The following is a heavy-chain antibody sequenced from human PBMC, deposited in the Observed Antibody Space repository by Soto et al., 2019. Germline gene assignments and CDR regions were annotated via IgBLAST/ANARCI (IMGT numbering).Heavy chain of an antibody. CDR2: IYYSGGT. CDR1: GGSISSYY. V-gene: IGHV4-59*01. D-gene: IGHD1-26*01. J-gene: IGHJ6*02. Sequence: SETLSLTCTVSGGSISSYYWSWIRQPPGKGLEWIGYIYYSGGTNYNPSLKSRVTISVDTSKNQFSLKLSSVTAADTAVYYCAREAGATEYYYYGMDVWGQGTTVTVSS. CDR3: AREAGATEYYYYGMDV.